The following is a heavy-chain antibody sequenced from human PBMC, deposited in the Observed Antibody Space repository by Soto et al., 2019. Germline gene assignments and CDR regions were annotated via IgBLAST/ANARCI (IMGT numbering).Heavy chain of an antibody. CDR2: IYYSGST. CDR1: GGSISSGGYY. J-gene: IGHJ6*02. D-gene: IGHD2-21*01. V-gene: IGHV4-31*03. Sequence: QVQLQESGPGLVKPSQTLSLTCTVSGGSISSGGYYWSWIRQHPGKGLEWIGYIYYSGSTYYNPSLKSRVTISVDTSKNQFSRKLSSVTAADTAVYYCARASESPSILWWESGMDVWGQGTTVTVSS. CDR3: ARASESPSILWWESGMDV.